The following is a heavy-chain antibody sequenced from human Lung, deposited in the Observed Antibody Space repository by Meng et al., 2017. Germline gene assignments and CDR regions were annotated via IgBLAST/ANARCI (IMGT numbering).Heavy chain of an antibody. CDR3: ARFDISSSGRGDY. J-gene: IGHJ4*02. CDR1: GGSITSSTW. V-gene: IGHV4-4*02. D-gene: IGHD1-26*01. CDR2: IFHSGST. Sequence: QVVLHGPSPGLVTPSGTRSLTGAFSGGSITSSTWWSWVRQTPGKGLEWFGEIFHSGSTNYNPPLESRVTISVDKSKNQFSLKVYSLTAADTATYYCARFDISSSGRGDYWGQGILVTVSS.